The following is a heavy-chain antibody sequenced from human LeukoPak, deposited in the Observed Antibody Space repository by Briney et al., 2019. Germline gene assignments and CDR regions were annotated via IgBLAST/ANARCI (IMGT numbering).Heavy chain of an antibody. CDR2: INHSGST. J-gene: IGHJ6*03. Sequence: SETLSLTCAVYGGSFSGYYWSWIRQPLGKGLEWIGEINHSGSTNYNPSFKSRVTISVDTSKSQFSLKLSSVTAADTAVYYCARGRMVYAAYYYYYYMDVWGKGTTVTVSS. CDR1: GGSFSGYY. D-gene: IGHD2-8*01. V-gene: IGHV4-34*01. CDR3: ARGRMVYAAYYYYYYMDV.